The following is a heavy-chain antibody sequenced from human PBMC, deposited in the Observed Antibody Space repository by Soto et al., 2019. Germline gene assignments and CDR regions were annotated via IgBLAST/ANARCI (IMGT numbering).Heavy chain of an antibody. CDR1: GFTFSNAW. V-gene: IGHV3-15*07. J-gene: IGHJ4*02. CDR2: IKSKTDGGTT. Sequence: GGSLRLSCAASGFTFSNAWMNWVRQAPGKGLEWVGRIKSKTDGGTTDYDAPVKGRFTISRDDAKNTLYLQMNSLKTKDTAVYYCTRRRAAAQPGYLDYWGQGTLVTVCS. CDR3: TRRRAAAQPGYLDY. D-gene: IGHD6-13*01.